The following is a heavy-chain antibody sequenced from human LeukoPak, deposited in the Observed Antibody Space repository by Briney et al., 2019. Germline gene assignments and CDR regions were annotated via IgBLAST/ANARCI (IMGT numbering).Heavy chain of an antibody. CDR3: ARAMGYCSSTSCHQFDY. J-gene: IGHJ4*02. Sequence: SETLSLTCTVSGGSISSYYWSWIRQPAGKGLEWIGRIYTSGSTNYNPSLKSRVTMSVDTSKNQFSLKLSSVTAADTAVYYCARAMGYCSSTSCHQFDYWGQGTLVTVSS. CDR1: GGSISSYY. CDR2: IYTSGST. D-gene: IGHD2-2*01. V-gene: IGHV4-4*07.